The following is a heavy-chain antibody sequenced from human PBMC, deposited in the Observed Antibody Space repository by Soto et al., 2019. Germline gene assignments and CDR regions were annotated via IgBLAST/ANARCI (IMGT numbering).Heavy chain of an antibody. CDR1: GDSVSRNTAS. D-gene: IGHD5-12*01. V-gene: IGHV6-1*01. Sequence: SQTLSLTCAISGDSVSRNTASWNWIRQSPSRGIEWLGRTYFRSKWYNNYAVSVKSRIIINPDTSNNQFSLKLNSVTPDDTAVYFCAKGDNLGPKTGYAFDPWGQGIMVTVSS. CDR2: TYFRSKWYN. CDR3: AKGDNLGPKTGYAFDP. J-gene: IGHJ5*02.